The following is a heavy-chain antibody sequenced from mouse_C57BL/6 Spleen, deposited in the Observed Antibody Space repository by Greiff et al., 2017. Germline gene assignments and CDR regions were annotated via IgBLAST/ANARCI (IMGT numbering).Heavy chain of an antibody. CDR3: ARSPHYYGSSYGYFDV. J-gene: IGHJ1*03. Sequence: QVQLQQPGAELVKPGASVKLSCKASGYTFTSYWMHWVKQRPGQGLEWIGMIHPNSGSTNYNEKYKSKATLTVDKSSSTAYMQLSSLTSEDSAVYYCARSPHYYGSSYGYFDVWGTGTTVTVSS. D-gene: IGHD1-1*01. V-gene: IGHV1-64*01. CDR1: GYTFTSYW. CDR2: IHPNSGST.